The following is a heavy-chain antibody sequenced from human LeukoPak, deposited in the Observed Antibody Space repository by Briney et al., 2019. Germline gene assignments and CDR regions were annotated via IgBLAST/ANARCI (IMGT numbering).Heavy chain of an antibody. CDR2: IIPILGIA. CDR1: GGTISIYA. J-gene: IGHJ4*02. Sequence: SVKVSCKASGGTISIYAISWVRQAPGQGLEWMGRIIPILGIANYAQKFQGRVTITADKSTSTAYMELSSLRSEDTAVYYCARCGYYDSSGSNAYYFDYWGQGTLVTVSS. D-gene: IGHD3-22*01. V-gene: IGHV1-69*04. CDR3: ARCGYYDSSGSNAYYFDY.